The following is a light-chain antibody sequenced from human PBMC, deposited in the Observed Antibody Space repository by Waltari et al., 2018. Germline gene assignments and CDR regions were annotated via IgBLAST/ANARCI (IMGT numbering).Light chain of an antibody. Sequence: DIQMTQSPSSLSASVGDRVTITCRASQGISNSLAWYQQKPGKAPKLLLYGASRLESGVPPRFSGSGSGTDYTLTISSLQPDEFATYYCQQYYFTPYTFGQGTKLDIK. CDR3: QQYYFTPYT. V-gene: IGKV1-NL1*01. CDR2: GAS. J-gene: IGKJ2*01. CDR1: QGISNS.